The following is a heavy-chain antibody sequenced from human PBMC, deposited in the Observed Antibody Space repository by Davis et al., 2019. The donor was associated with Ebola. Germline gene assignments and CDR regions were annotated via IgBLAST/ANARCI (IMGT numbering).Heavy chain of an antibody. D-gene: IGHD5-12*01. CDR2: TYYSSSKWYN. V-gene: IGHV6-1*01. CDR3: ARGWLRTGFDY. J-gene: IGHJ4*02. CDR1: GDSVSSGG. Sequence: HSQTLSLTCAISGDSVSSGGWNWIRQSPSRGLEWLGRTYYSSSKWYNDYAVSVKSRITINPDTSKNQFSLQLSSVTPEDTAVYYCARGWLRTGFDYWGQGTLVIVSS.